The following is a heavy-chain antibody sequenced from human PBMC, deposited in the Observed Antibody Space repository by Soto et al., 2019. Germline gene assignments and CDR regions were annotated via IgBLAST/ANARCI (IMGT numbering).Heavy chain of an antibody. Sequence: QVQLQESGPGLVRPSETLSLTCTVSSDSISSYYWIWIRQPPGKGLEWIGYTDYSGNTNYNPSLKIRVAISGDTSKNQFSLRLSSVTAADTAVYYCARAVGDPLYYLDYWGQGTLVTVSS. CDR3: ARAVGDPLYYLDY. D-gene: IGHD6-19*01. CDR2: TDYSGNT. J-gene: IGHJ4*02. V-gene: IGHV4-59*08. CDR1: SDSISSYY.